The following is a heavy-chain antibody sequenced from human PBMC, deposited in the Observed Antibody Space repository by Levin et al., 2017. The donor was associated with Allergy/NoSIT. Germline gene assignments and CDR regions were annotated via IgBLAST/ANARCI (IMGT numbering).Heavy chain of an antibody. CDR3: ATSREGNSYGNR. V-gene: IGHV3-74*01. D-gene: IGHD5-18*01. CDR1: GFTFSSYW. Sequence: QAGGSLRLSCAASGFTFSSYWLHWVRQAPGKGLVWVSRITSDGSSTAYADSVKGRFTISRDNAKNTLYLQMNSLRPEDTAVYYCATSREGNSYGNRWGQGTLVTVSS. CDR2: ITSDGSST. J-gene: IGHJ4*02.